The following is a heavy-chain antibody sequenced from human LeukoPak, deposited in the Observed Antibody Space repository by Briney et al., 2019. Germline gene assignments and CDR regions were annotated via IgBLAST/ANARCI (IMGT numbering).Heavy chain of an antibody. J-gene: IGHJ4*02. CDR1: GFTFSSYA. D-gene: IGHD6-13*01. CDR3: AKDQYSSSWYHGFDY. Sequence: GGSLRLSCAASGFTFSSYAMSWVRQAPGKGLEWVSAISGSGGSTYYADSVKGRFTISGDNSKNTLYLQMNSLRAEDTAVYYCAKDQYSSSWYHGFDYWGQGTLVTVSS. CDR2: ISGSGGST. V-gene: IGHV3-23*01.